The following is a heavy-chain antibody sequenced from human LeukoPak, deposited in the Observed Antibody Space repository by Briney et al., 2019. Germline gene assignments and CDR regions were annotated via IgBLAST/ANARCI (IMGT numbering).Heavy chain of an antibody. J-gene: IGHJ3*02. CDR2: IYYSGST. D-gene: IGHD6-13*01. CDR3: ARVRPRYSSSWPHAFDI. CDR1: GGSISSSSYY. Sequence: SETLSLTCTVSGGSISSSSYYWGWIRQPPGKGLEWIGSIYYSGSTYYNPSLKSRVTISVDTSKNQFSLKLSSVTAADTAVYYCARVRPRYSSSWPHAFDIWGQGTMVTVSS. V-gene: IGHV4-39*07.